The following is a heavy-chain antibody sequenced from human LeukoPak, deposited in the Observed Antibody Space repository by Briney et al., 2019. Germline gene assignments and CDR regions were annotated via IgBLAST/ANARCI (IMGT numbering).Heavy chain of an antibody. Sequence: SETLSLTCAVSGYSISSGYYWGWIRQPPGKGLEWIGSIYHSGSTYYNPSLKSRVTISVDTSKNQFSLKLSSVTAADTAVYYCARHPVYFDYWGQGTLVTVSS. CDR3: ARHPVYFDY. CDR1: GYSISSGYY. V-gene: IGHV4-38-2*01. J-gene: IGHJ4*02. CDR2: IYHSGST.